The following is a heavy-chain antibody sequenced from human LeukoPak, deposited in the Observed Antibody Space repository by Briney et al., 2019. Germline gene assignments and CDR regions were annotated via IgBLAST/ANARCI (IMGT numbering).Heavy chain of an antibody. CDR3: ARGAREWWLPYYYGMDV. CDR2: IIPIFGTA. V-gene: IGHV1-69*13. Sequence: SVKVSCKASGGTFSSYAISWVRQAPGQGLEWMGGIIPIFGTANYAQKFQGRVTITADESTGTAYMELSSLRSEDTAVYYCARGAREWWLPYYYGMDVWGQGTTVTVSS. D-gene: IGHD2-15*01. J-gene: IGHJ6*02. CDR1: GGTFSSYA.